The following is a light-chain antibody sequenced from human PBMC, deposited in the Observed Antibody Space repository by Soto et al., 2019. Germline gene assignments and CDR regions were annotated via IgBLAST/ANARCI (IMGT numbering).Light chain of an antibody. CDR2: GTN. V-gene: IGLV1-44*01. Sequence: QSVLTQPPSTSGTPGQRVTISCSGSGSNLGRNAVDWYQQLPGTAPRLLIYGTNQRPSGVPDRFSASKSGTSASLAISGLQTDDEADYSCAAWDNTLSGVVFGGGTKLTVL. CDR1: GSNLGRNA. CDR3: AAWDNTLSGVV. J-gene: IGLJ2*01.